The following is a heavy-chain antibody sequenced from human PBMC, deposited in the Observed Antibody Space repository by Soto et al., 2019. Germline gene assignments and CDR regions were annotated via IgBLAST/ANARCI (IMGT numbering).Heavy chain of an antibody. Sequence: SVKVPCKASGGTSSSYALSRVRQDAGGGLEWMGGIIPIFGTANYAANSQGRLTITADEYTSTAHKQLISSRSEDTTVLYCGRSSGSGSYPHYYYGMDVWGQGTTVTVSS. CDR2: IIPIFGTA. CDR3: GRSSGSGSYPHYYYGMDV. CDR1: GGTSSSYA. V-gene: IGHV1-69*13. D-gene: IGHD3-10*01. J-gene: IGHJ6*02.